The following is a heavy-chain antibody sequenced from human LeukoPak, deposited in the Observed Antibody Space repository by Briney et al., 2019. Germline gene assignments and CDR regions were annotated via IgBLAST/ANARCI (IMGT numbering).Heavy chain of an antibody. D-gene: IGHD1-7*01. CDR3: ARNYRPDFDN. CDR2: TYYRSKWIH. J-gene: IGHJ4*02. CDR1: GDSVSSNSAA. V-gene: IGHV6-1*01. Sequence: PSQTLSLTCAVSGDSVSSNSAAWNWIRQSPSRGLEWLGRTYYRSKWIHDYAVSVQSRITINPDTSKNQFSLQLNSVTPEDTAVYYCARNYRPDFDNWGQGTLVTVSS.